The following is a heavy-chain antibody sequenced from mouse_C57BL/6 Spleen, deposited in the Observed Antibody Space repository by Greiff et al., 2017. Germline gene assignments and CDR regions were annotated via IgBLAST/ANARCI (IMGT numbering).Heavy chain of an antibody. J-gene: IGHJ3*01. Sequence: QVHVKQSGAELVRPGASVTLSCKASGYTFTDYEMHWVKQTPVHGLEWIGAIDPETGGTAYNQKFKGKAILTADKSSSTAYMELRSLTSEDSAVYYCTRDSYYPFAYWGQGTLVTV. CDR3: TRDSYYPFAY. D-gene: IGHD2-12*01. CDR1: GYTFTDYE. CDR2: IDPETGGT. V-gene: IGHV1-15*01.